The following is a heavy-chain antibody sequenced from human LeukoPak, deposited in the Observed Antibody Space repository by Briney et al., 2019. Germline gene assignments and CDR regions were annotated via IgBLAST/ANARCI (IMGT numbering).Heavy chain of an antibody. CDR2: IYPGDSDT. CDR1: GYSFTSHW. Sequence: GESLKISCKGSGYSFTSHWIAWVRQMPGKGLERMGIIYPGDSDTRYSPSFQGQVTISADKSISTAYVQWSSLRASDTAMYYCARRAGYSSSWYYFDYWGQGTLVTVSS. V-gene: IGHV5-51*01. J-gene: IGHJ4*02. CDR3: ARRAGYSSSWYYFDY. D-gene: IGHD6-13*01.